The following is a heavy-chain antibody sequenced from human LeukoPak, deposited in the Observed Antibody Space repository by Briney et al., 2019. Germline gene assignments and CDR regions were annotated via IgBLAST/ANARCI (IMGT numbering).Heavy chain of an antibody. Sequence: SGTLSLTCAVSGGSISSSNWWSWVRQPPGKGLEWIGDIYHLGATNYNPSLNSRVTISVDTSKNQFSLKLSSVTAADTVVYYCARAWGGYYYVFDKWGQGTLVTVSS. CDR2: IYHLGAT. CDR3: ARAWGGYYYVFDK. CDR1: GGSISSSNW. V-gene: IGHV4-4*02. J-gene: IGHJ4*02. D-gene: IGHD3-22*01.